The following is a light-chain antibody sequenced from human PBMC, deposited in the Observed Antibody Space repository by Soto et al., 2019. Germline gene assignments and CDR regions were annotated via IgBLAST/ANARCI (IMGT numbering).Light chain of an antibody. CDR2: EVT. CDR3: SSYTSSSTRV. CDR1: SGDVGSYNY. J-gene: IGLJ3*02. V-gene: IGLV2-8*01. Sequence: QSALTQSPSASGSPGQSVTISCTGTSGDVGSYNYVSWYQHHPGKAPKLIIFEVTKRPSGVPDRFSGSKSGNTASLTISGLQAEDEADYYCSSYTSSSTRVFGGGTKLTVL.